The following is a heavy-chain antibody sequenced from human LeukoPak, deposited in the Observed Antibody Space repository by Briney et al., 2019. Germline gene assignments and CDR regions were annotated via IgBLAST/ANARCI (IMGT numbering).Heavy chain of an antibody. D-gene: IGHD3-16*02. CDR3: AKGHDYVWGSYRSAFDY. J-gene: IGHJ4*02. CDR2: ISGSGGST. Sequence: PGGSLRLSCAASGFTFSSYAMSWVRQAPGKGLEWVSAISGSGGSTYYADSVKGRFTISRDNAKNSLYLQMNSLRAEDTAVYYCAKGHDYVWGSYRSAFDYWGQGTLVTVSS. V-gene: IGHV3-23*01. CDR1: GFTFSSYA.